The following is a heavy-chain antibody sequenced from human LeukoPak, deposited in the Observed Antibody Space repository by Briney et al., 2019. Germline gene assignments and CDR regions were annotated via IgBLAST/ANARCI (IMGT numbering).Heavy chain of an antibody. CDR2: IYHSGKT. CDR1: GYYISSGYY. D-gene: IGHD3-22*01. J-gene: IGHJ4*02. V-gene: IGHV4-38-2*01. Sequence: PSETLSLTCDVSGYYISSGYYWGWIRQPPGKGLEWIGSIYHSGKTYYNLSLKSRVTISVDTPKNQFSLKLSSVTAADTAVYYCAKHDGSSSGYYPLDYWGRGTLVTVSS. CDR3: AKHDGSSSGYYPLDY.